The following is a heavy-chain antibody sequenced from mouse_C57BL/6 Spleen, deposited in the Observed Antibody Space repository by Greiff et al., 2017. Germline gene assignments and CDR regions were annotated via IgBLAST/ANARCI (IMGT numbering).Heavy chain of an antibody. CDR1: GYAFSSYW. V-gene: IGHV1-80*01. CDR2: IYPGDGDT. D-gene: IGHD2-3*01. Sequence: VMLVESGAELVKPGASVKISCKASGYAFSSYWMNWVKQRPGKGLEWIRQIYPGDGDTNYNGKFKGKATLTADKSSSTAYMQLSSLTSEDSAVYFCARDLLRAMDYWGQGTSVTVSS. CDR3: ARDLLRAMDY. J-gene: IGHJ4*01.